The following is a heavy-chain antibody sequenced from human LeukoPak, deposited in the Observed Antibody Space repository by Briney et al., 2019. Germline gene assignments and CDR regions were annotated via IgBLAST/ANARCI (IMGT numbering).Heavy chain of an antibody. CDR1: GYTFTSYG. D-gene: IGHD3-22*01. Sequence: ASVKVSCKASGYTFTSYGISWVRQAPGQGLEWMGWISAYNGNTNYAQKLQGRVTMTTDTSTSTAYMELRSLRSDDTAVYYCARANLYYCSGYSFMVDPWGQGTLVTVSS. CDR2: ISAYNGNT. J-gene: IGHJ5*02. CDR3: ARANLYYCSGYSFMVDP. V-gene: IGHV1-18*01.